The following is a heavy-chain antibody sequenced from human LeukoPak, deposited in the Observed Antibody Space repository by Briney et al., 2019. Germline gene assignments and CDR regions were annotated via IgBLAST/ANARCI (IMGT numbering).Heavy chain of an antibody. CDR2: INHSGST. CDR3: ARHGVNSGWYYYYYYMDV. V-gene: IGHV4-34*01. J-gene: IGHJ6*03. Sequence: PSETLSLTCAVYGGSFSGYYWSWIRQPPGKGLEWIGEINHSGSTNYNPSLKSRVTISVDTSKNQFSLKLSSVTAADTAVYYCARHGVNSGWYYYYYYMDVWGKGPRSPSP. D-gene: IGHD6-19*01. CDR1: GGSFSGYY.